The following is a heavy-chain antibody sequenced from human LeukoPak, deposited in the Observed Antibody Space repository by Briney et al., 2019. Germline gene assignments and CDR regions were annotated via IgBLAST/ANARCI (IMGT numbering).Heavy chain of an antibody. D-gene: IGHD1-26*01. CDR1: GGTFSSYA. Sequence: GASVKVSCKASGGTFSSYAISWVRQAPGQGLEWMGGIIPMFGTPNYAQKFQGRVTITADESTNTVYMELSSLRFEDTAVYYCARDRYSGSSIYYFDYWGQGTLVTVSS. CDR2: IIPMFGTP. J-gene: IGHJ4*02. V-gene: IGHV1-69*01. CDR3: ARDRYSGSSIYYFDY.